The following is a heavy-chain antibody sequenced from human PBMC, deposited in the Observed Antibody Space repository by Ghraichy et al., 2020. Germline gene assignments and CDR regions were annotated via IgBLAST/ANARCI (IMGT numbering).Heavy chain of an antibody. Sequence: GESLNISCAASGFTVSSNYMSWVRQAPGKGLEWVSVIYSGGSTYYADSVKGRFSISRDNPKNTLYLQMNSLRAEDTAVYYCATNSGSYSAFDIWGQGTMVTVSS. CDR2: IYSGGST. CDR3: ATNSGSYSAFDI. V-gene: IGHV3-66*01. CDR1: GFTVSSNY. J-gene: IGHJ3*02. D-gene: IGHD1-26*01.